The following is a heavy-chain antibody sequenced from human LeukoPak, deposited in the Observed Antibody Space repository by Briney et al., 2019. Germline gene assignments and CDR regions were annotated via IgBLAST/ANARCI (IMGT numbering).Heavy chain of an antibody. V-gene: IGHV4-39*01. Sequence: PSETLSLTCTVSGGSISSSSYYWGWIRQPPGKGLEWIGSIYYSGSTYYNPSLKSRVTISVDTSKNQFSLKLSSVTAADTAVYYCARRYYDFWSGYYANAFDIWGQGTMVTVSS. J-gene: IGHJ3*02. D-gene: IGHD3-3*01. CDR3: ARRYYDFWSGYYANAFDI. CDR1: GGSISSSSYY. CDR2: IYYSGST.